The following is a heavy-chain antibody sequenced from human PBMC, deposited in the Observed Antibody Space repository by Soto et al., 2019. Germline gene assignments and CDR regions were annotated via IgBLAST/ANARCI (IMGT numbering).Heavy chain of an antibody. D-gene: IGHD3-22*01. V-gene: IGHV1-2*04. CDR1: GYTFTGYY. Sequence: ASVKVSCKASGYTFTGYYMHWVRQAPGQGLEWMGWINPNSGGTNYAQKFQGWVTMTRDTSISTAYMELSRLRSDDTAVYYCARGGRVWSRVTMIVPFDYWGQGTLVTVSS. J-gene: IGHJ4*02. CDR2: INPNSGGT. CDR3: ARGGRVWSRVTMIVPFDY.